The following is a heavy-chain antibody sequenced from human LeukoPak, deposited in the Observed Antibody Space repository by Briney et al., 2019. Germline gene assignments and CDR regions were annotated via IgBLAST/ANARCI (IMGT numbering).Heavy chain of an antibody. CDR1: GFTFSTCG. Sequence: AGGSLRLSCAASGFTFSTCGMHWVRQAPGKGLEWVAFIRYHGSDKYYADSVKGRFTISRDNSENMVYLQMNSLRAEDTAVYYCAKSPGSRKFDGWGQGTLVTVSS. J-gene: IGHJ4*02. D-gene: IGHD1-14*01. CDR2: IRYHGSDK. V-gene: IGHV3-30*02. CDR3: AKSPGSRKFDG.